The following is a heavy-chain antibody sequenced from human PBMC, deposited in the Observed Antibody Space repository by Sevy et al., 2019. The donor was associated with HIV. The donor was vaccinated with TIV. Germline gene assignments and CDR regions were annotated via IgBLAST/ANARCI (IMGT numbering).Heavy chain of an antibody. V-gene: IGHV1-18*01. CDR2: IRVYNGNT. CDR1: GYTFNSYD. Sequence: ASVKVSCKASGYTFNSYDISWVRQAPGQGLEWMGWIRVYNGNTNSTQNVQGRVTMTTDTSTSTAYMELRSLRSDDTAVYYCARDSARAFDIWGQGTMVTVSS. CDR3: ARDSARAFDI. D-gene: IGHD3-10*01. J-gene: IGHJ3*02.